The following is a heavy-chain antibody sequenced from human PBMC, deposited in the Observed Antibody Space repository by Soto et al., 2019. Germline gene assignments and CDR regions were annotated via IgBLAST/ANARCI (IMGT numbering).Heavy chain of an antibody. Sequence: SETLSLTCAVYGGSFSGYYWSWIRQPPGKGLEWIGEINHYGSTYYNPSLKSRAGISVDSSKSQVSLKPTSVTAADTAVYFCARILMNYYRLDYWGQGALVTVSS. CDR1: GGSFSGYY. CDR3: ARILMNYYRLDY. D-gene: IGHD3-10*01. J-gene: IGHJ4*02. CDR2: INHYGST. V-gene: IGHV4-34*01.